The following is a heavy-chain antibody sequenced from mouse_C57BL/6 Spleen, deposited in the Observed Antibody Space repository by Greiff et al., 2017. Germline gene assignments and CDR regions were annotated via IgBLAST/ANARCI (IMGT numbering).Heavy chain of an antibody. J-gene: IGHJ4*01. CDR2: IYPGSGST. CDR3: ERGGYALGD. CDR1: GYTFTSYW. Sequence: QVQLQQPGAELVKPGASVTMSCKASGYTFTSYWITWVKQRPGQGLEWLGDIYPGSGSTNHNENFKSKATLTVDTSSSTAYMQLSSLTSEDAADYYGERGGYALGDRGQGTTVTVAS. V-gene: IGHV1-55*01.